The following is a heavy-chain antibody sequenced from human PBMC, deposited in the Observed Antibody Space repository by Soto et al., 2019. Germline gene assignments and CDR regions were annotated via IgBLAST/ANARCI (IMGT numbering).Heavy chain of an antibody. V-gene: IGHV2-5*02. CDR2: IYWDDDK. CDR3: SHWGVVACISSTCYNYFDY. CDR1: GFSLSSGGVG. Sequence: QITLKESGPTLVKPTQTLTLTCTFSGFSLSSGGVGVGWIRQPPRKALEWLALIYWDDDKRYRPSLKTRLTTTXDXATNQVGLTMPNLDPVDTATYYCSHWGVVACISSTCYNYFDYWGQGTLVTVSS. J-gene: IGHJ4*02. D-gene: IGHD2-2*01.